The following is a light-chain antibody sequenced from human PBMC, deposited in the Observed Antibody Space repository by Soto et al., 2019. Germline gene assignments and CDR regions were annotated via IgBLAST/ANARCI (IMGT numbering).Light chain of an antibody. V-gene: IGKV3-20*01. CDR3: QQYGSSRT. J-gene: IGKJ1*01. CDR2: GAS. CDR1: QSVSSSY. Sequence: EIVLTQSPGTLSLSPGERATLSCRASQSVSSSYLAWYQQKPGEAPRVLIYGASSRATGIPDRFSGSVSGTDFTLTISRLEPEDFAVYYCQQYGSSRTFGQGTKVEIK.